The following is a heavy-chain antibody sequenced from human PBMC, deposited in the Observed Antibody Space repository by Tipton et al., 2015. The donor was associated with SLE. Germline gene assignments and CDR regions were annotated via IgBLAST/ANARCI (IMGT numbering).Heavy chain of an antibody. CDR2: IYTSGST. D-gene: IGHD3-22*01. V-gene: IGHV4-61*02. J-gene: IGHJ3*02. Sequence: GLVKPSETLSLTCIVSGGSISSDTYYWSWLRQPAGKGLEWIGHIYTSGSTNYNPSLKTRVTISVDMSKNQFSLKLTSVTAADTAVYYCARPSHYDSSGYLRGAFDIWGQGTMVTVSS. CDR3: ARPSHYDSSGYLRGAFDI. CDR1: GGSISSDTYY.